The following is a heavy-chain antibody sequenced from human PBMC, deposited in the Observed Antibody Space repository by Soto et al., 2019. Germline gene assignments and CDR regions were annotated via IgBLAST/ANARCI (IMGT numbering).Heavy chain of an antibody. D-gene: IGHD1-26*01. V-gene: IGHV3-23*01. CDR3: AKDSPSWEDYFYMGV. CDR1: GFTFSSYA. Sequence: EVQLLESGGGLVQPGGSLRLSCAASGFTFSSYAMSWVRQAPGKGLEWDSGISGSGGSTYYADSVKGRFTISRDNSKNTLYLQMNSLRADDTAVYYCAKDSPSWEDYFYMGVWGKGTPVTVSS. CDR2: ISGSGGST. J-gene: IGHJ6*03.